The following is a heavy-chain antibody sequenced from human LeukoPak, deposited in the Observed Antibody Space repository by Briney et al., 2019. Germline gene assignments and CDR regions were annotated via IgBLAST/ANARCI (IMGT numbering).Heavy chain of an antibody. CDR3: TRDLGVDTTMIFFDY. J-gene: IGHJ4*02. CDR1: GYTFIGYY. D-gene: IGHD3/OR15-3a*01. V-gene: IGHV1-2*06. Sequence: ASVKVSCKASGYTFIGYYIHWVRQAPGQGLEWIGRINPNSGVTNYAQKFQGRVTMTTDTSTSTAYMEVRSLRSDDTAVYYCTRDLGVDTTMIFFDYWGQGSLVTVSS. CDR2: INPNSGVT.